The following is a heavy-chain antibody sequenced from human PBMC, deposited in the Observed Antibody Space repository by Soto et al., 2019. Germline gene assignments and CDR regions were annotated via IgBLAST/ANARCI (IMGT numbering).Heavy chain of an antibody. CDR2: ISSSSSYI. Sequence: PGGSLRLSCAASGFTFSSYSMNWVRQAPGKGLEWVSSISSSSSYIYYADSVKGRFTISRDNAKNSLYLQMNSLRAEDTAVYYCARDPYTGHCSGGSCYPTAYYYYYYGMDVWGQGTTVTVSS. V-gene: IGHV3-21*01. CDR1: GFTFSSYS. CDR3: ARDPYTGHCSGGSCYPTAYYYYYYGMDV. D-gene: IGHD2-15*01. J-gene: IGHJ6*02.